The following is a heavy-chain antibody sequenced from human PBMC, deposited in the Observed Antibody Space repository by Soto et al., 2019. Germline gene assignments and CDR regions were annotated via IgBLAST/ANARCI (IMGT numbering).Heavy chain of an antibody. CDR1: GFTFSSYG. CDR2: ISYDGSNK. J-gene: IGHJ6*02. Sequence: GGSLRLSCAASGFTFSSYGMHWVRQAPGKGLEWVAVISYDGSNKYYADSVKGRFTISRDNSKNTLYLQMNSLRAEDTAVYYCARGRDHYYYYYGMDVWGQGTTVTVS. D-gene: IGHD3-10*01. V-gene: IGHV3-30*03. CDR3: ARGRDHYYYYYGMDV.